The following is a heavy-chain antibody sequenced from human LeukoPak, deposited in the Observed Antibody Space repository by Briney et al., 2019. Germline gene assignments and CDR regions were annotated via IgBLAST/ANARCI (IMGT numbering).Heavy chain of an antibody. CDR3: ARDSPTYYYDSSGCDY. CDR1: GFTFDDYA. D-gene: IGHD3-22*01. CDR2: ISWNSGSI. J-gene: IGHJ4*02. Sequence: GGSLRLSCAASGFTFDDYAMPWVRQAPGKGLEWVSGISWNSGSIGYADSVKGRFTISRDNAKNSLYLQMNSLRAEDTAVYYCARDSPTYYYDSSGCDYWGQGTLVTVSS. V-gene: IGHV3-9*01.